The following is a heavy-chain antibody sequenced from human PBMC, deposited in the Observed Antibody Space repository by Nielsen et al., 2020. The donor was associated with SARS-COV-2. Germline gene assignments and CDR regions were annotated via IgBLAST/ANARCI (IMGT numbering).Heavy chain of an antibody. CDR3: ARVRRYCSGGSCGRVVGCYFDY. D-gene: IGHD2-15*01. CDR1: GFTFSDYY. Sequence: GGSLRLSCAASGFTFSDYYMSWIRQAPGKGLEWVSYISSSGSTIYYADSVKGRFTISRDNAKNSLYLQMNSLRAEDTAVYYCARVRRYCSGGSCGRVVGCYFDYWGQGTLVTVSS. CDR2: ISSSGSTI. V-gene: IGHV3-11*01. J-gene: IGHJ4*02.